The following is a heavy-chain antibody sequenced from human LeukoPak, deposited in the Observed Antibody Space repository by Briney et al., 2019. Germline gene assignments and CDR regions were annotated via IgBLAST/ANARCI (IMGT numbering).Heavy chain of an antibody. CDR1: GFTFSSYA. J-gene: IGHJ4*02. CDR2: ISYDGSNK. V-gene: IGHV3-30*04. D-gene: IGHD6-19*01. Sequence: GGSLRLSCAASGFTFSSYAMHWVRQAPGKGLEWAAVISYDGSNKYYADSVKGRFTISRDNSKNTLYLQMNSLRAEDTAVYYCARSRASGWRNYYYFDYWGQGTLVTVSS. CDR3: ARSRASGWRNYYYFDY.